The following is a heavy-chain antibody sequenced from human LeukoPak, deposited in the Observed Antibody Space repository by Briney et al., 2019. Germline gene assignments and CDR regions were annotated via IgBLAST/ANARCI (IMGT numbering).Heavy chain of an antibody. V-gene: IGHV1-69*13. D-gene: IGHD5-12*01. CDR3: ATAPKWLRLAFDI. CDR2: IIPIFGTA. Sequence: SVKVSCKASGGTFISYAISWVRQAPGQGLEWMGGIIPIFGTANYAQKFQGRVTITADESTSTAYMELSSLRSEDTAVYYCATAPKWLRLAFDIWGQGTMVTVSS. J-gene: IGHJ3*02. CDR1: GGTFISYA.